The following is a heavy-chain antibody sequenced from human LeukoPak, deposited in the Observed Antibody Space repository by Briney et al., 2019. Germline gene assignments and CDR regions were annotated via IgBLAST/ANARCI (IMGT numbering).Heavy chain of an antibody. J-gene: IGHJ4*02. D-gene: IGHD7-27*01. Sequence: SETLSLTCAVYGGSFSGYYWSCIRQPPGKGLEWIGEINHSGSTNYNPSLKSRVTISVDTSKNQFSLKLSSVTAADTAVYDCARVRPTGAHDCWGQGTLVTVSS. CDR1: GGSFSGYY. CDR2: INHSGST. CDR3: ARVRPTGAHDC. V-gene: IGHV4-34*01.